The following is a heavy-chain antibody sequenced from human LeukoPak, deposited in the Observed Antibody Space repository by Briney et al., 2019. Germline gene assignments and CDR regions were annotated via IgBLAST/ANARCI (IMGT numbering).Heavy chain of an antibody. J-gene: IGHJ6*03. V-gene: IGHV1-18*01. Sequence: ASVKVSCKASGYTFTSYGISWVRQAPGQGLEWMGWISAYNGNTNYAQKLRGRVTMTTDTSTSTAYMELRSLRSDDTAMYYCARDSSSWYLVSIYYYYMDVWGKGTTVTVSS. CDR1: GYTFTSYG. CDR3: ARDSSSWYLVSIYYYYMDV. CDR2: ISAYNGNT. D-gene: IGHD6-13*01.